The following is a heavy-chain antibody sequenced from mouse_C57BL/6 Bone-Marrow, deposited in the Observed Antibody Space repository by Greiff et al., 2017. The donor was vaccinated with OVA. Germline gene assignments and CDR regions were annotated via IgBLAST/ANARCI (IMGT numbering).Heavy chain of an antibody. CDR3: ATYDYVWFAY. J-gene: IGHJ3*01. CDR1: GYTFTSYW. Sequence: QVQLQQPGAELVMPGASVKLSCKASGYTFTSYWMHWVKQRPGQGLEWIGEIDPSDSYTNYNQKFKGKSTLTVDKSSSTAYMQLSSLTSEDSAVYYCATYDYVWFAYWGQGTLVTVSA. CDR2: IDPSDSYT. D-gene: IGHD2-4*01. V-gene: IGHV1-69*01.